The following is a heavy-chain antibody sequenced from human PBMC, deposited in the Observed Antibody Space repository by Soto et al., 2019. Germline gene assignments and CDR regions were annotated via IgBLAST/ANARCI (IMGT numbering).Heavy chain of an antibody. CDR3: SKGHRSSAYKSPFHY. CDR1: GFTFDDYA. J-gene: IGHJ4*02. Sequence: EVQLVESGGGLVQPGRSLRLSCAASGFTFDDYAMHWVRQAPGKGLEWVSGINWNSGTIDYADSVKGRFTISRDNARNSLYLQMNRLRAEDTALYYCSKGHRSSAYKSPFHYWGQGTLVTVSS. CDR2: INWNSGTI. D-gene: IGHD3-16*01. V-gene: IGHV3-9*01.